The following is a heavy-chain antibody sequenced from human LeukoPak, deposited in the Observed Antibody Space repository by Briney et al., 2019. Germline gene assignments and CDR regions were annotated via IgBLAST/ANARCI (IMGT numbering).Heavy chain of an antibody. CDR3: ARDLKSGVVWERSEVSLVFDY. J-gene: IGHJ4*02. CDR1: GFTFSSYW. V-gene: IGHV3-7*01. CDR2: IKQDERDK. Sequence: HPGGSLRLSCAASGFTFSSYWMSWVRRAPGKGWGGGANIKQDERDKYYVDSVKGRFTISRDNAKNSLYLQMNSLRAEDTAVYYCARDLKSGVVWERSEVSLVFDYWGQGTLVTVSS. D-gene: IGHD1-1*01.